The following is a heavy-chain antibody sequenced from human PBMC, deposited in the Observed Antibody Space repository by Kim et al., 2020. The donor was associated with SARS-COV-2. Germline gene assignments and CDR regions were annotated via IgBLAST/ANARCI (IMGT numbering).Heavy chain of an antibody. J-gene: IGHJ4*02. V-gene: IGHV3-30*04. D-gene: IGHD2-15*01. CDR3: VRVGLCSGGDCYSPLDN. CDR1: GFNFSGHS. CDR2: VSSDGSKT. Sequence: GGSLRLSCAASGFNFSGHSMHWVRQAPGKGLDWVAIVSSDGSKTFYADSVKGRFTISRDNSKKTLSLQMNRLRVEETAVYYCVRVGLCSGGDCYSPLDNWGQGTQVTVSS.